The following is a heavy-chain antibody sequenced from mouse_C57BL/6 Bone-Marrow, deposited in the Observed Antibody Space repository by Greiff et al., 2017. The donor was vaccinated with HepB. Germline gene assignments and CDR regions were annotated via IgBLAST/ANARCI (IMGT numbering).Heavy chain of an antibody. Sequence: EVQLQQSGAELVKPGASVKLSCTASGFNIKDYYMHWVKQRTEQGLEWIGRIDPEDGETKYDPKFQGKATITADTSSNTAYLQLSSLTSEDTAVYYCAESPPYYLDYWGQGTSVTVSS. CDR1: GFNIKDYY. V-gene: IGHV14-2*01. D-gene: IGHD2-10*01. CDR2: IDPEDGET. CDR3: AESPPYYLDY. J-gene: IGHJ4*01.